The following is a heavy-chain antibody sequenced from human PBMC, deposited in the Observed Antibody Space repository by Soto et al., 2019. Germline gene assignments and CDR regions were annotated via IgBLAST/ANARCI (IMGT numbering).Heavy chain of an antibody. D-gene: IGHD2-2*01. CDR2: IYWDDDK. V-gene: IGHV2-5*02. J-gene: IGHJ3*01. Sequence: QITLKESGPTLVKPTQTLTLTCTVSGFSLSSDGVGVAWIRQPPGKALEWLALIYWDDDKRYSPSLQTRLTISKDTSKNQVVLTMTNMDPVDTATYYCAHAYGGTSSPNDAFDVWGQGTVVTVSS. CDR3: AHAYGGTSSPNDAFDV. CDR1: GFSLSSDGVG.